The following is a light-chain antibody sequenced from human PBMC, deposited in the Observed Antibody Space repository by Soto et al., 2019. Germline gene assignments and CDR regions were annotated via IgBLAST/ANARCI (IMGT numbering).Light chain of an antibody. Sequence: ENVLTQSPGTLSLSPGDTATLSCRASQTIFNSYLAWYQQKPGQAPRLLIYGASSRATGIPDRFSGSGSGTDLTLTISILEPEDFAVYYWQQYGSSPPFTFGPGTKVDIK. CDR1: QTIFNSY. V-gene: IGKV3-20*01. J-gene: IGKJ3*01. CDR2: GAS. CDR3: QQYGSSPPFT.